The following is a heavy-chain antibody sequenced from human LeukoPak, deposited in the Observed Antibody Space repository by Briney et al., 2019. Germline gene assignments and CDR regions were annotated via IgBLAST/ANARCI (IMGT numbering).Heavy chain of an antibody. CDR1: GGSISSYY. Sequence: SETLSLTCTVSGGSISSYYWSWIRQPPGKGLEWIGYIYYSGSTNYNPSLKSRVTISVDTSKNQFSLKLSSVTAADTAVYYCARHSESKGIAEAGSYYYGMDVWGQGTTVTVSS. D-gene: IGHD6-13*01. CDR3: ARHSESKGIAEAGSYYYGMDV. V-gene: IGHV4-59*08. J-gene: IGHJ6*02. CDR2: IYYSGST.